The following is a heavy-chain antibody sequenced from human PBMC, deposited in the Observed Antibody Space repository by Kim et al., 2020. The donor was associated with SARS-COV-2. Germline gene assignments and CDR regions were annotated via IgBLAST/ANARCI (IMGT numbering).Heavy chain of an antibody. V-gene: IGHV3-23*01. Sequence: GGYLRLSCAASGFTFSNYAMTWVRQGPGKGLEWVAAIIGSGGRTFYSDSVKGRFTISRDNSKNTLYLQMNSLRAEDTAVYYCAKDYVEFDYWGQGTLVTVSS. CDR1: GFTFSNYA. D-gene: IGHD3-10*02. CDR3: AKDYVEFDY. CDR2: IIGSGGRT. J-gene: IGHJ4*02.